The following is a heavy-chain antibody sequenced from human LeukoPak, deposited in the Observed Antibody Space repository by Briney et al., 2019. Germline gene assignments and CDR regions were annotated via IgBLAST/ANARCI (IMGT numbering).Heavy chain of an antibody. V-gene: IGHV3-48*04. D-gene: IGHD2-2*01. CDR2: ISSTSGTI. Sequence: GGSLRLSCVVSGFTFRSYSMNWVRQAPGKGLEWVSYISSTSGTIYYADSMKGRFTISRDNAKNSLYLQMNGLRAEDTAVYYCARELVVPAAISSYDAFDIWGQGTMVTVSS. CDR3: ARELVVPAAISSYDAFDI. CDR1: GFTFRSYS. J-gene: IGHJ3*02.